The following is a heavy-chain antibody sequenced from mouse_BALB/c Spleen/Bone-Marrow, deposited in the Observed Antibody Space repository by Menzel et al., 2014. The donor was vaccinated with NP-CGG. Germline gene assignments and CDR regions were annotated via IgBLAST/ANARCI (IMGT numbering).Heavy chain of an antibody. Sequence: DVTLVESGGGLVKPGGSLKLSCAASGFTFSSYAMSWVRQTPEKRLEWVASISSGGSTYYPDSVKGRFTISRDNARNILYLQMSSLRSEDTAMYYCAREGGTTAHYYAMDYWGQGTSVTGSS. D-gene: IGHD1-2*01. CDR3: AREGGTTAHYYAMDY. V-gene: IGHV5-6-5*01. J-gene: IGHJ4*01. CDR1: GFTFSSYA. CDR2: ISSGGST.